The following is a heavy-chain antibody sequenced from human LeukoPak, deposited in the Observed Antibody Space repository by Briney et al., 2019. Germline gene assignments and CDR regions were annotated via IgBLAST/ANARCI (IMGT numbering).Heavy chain of an antibody. J-gene: IGHJ6*03. CDR3: ARGTAMDLYYYYMDV. Sequence: SVKVSCKASGGTFSSYAISWVRQAPGQGLEWMGGIIPIFGTANYAQKSQGRVTITTDESTSTAYMELSSLRSEDTAVYYCARGTAMDLYYYYMDVWGKGTTVTVSS. V-gene: IGHV1-69*05. D-gene: IGHD5-18*01. CDR2: IIPIFGTA. CDR1: GGTFSSYA.